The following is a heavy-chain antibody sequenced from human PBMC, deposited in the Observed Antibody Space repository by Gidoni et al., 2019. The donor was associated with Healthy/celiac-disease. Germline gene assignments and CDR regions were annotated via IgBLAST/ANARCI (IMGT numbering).Heavy chain of an antibody. Sequence: QVQLQESGPGLVKPSETLSLTCTVSGGSISSYYWSWIRQPPGKGLERIGYIYYSGSTNYNPSLKSRVTISVDTSKNQFSLKLSSVTAADTAVYYCARESAVAASGEYYFDYWGQGTLVTVSS. CDR2: IYYSGST. CDR1: GGSISSYY. J-gene: IGHJ4*02. D-gene: IGHD6-19*01. V-gene: IGHV4-59*01. CDR3: ARESAVAASGEYYFDY.